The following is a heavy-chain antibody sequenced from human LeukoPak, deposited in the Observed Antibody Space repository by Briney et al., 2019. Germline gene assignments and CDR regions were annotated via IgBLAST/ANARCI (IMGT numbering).Heavy chain of an antibody. D-gene: IGHD6-13*01. J-gene: IGHJ1*01. V-gene: IGHV3-48*01. CDR1: GFTFSSYS. Sequence: GGSLRLSCAASGFTFSSYSMNWVRQAPGKGLEWVSYISSSRSTIYYADSVKGRFTISRDNAKNSLYLQMNSLRAEDTAVYYCATGSSWYGVEYFQHWGQGTLVTVSS. CDR3: ATGSSWYGVEYFQH. CDR2: ISSSRSTI.